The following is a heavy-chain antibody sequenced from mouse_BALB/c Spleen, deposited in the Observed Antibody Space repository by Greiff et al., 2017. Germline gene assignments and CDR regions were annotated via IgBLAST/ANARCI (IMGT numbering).Heavy chain of an antibody. J-gene: IGHJ3*01. CDR1: GFTFSDYY. CDR3: ARDAYYGNWGFAY. CDR2: ISDGGSYT. V-gene: IGHV5-4*02. Sequence: EVKLVESGGGFVKPGGSLKLSCAASGFTFSDYYMYWVRQTPEKRLEWVATISDGGSYTYYPDSVKGRFTISRDNAKNNLYLQMSSLKSEYTDMYYCARDAYYGNWGFAYWGQGTLVTVSA. D-gene: IGHD2-10*01.